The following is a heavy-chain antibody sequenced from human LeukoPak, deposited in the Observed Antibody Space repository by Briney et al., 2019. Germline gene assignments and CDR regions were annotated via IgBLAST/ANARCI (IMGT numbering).Heavy chain of an antibody. J-gene: IGHJ1*01. Sequence: KPSETLSLTCAVYGRSFSNYYWSWIRQPPGKGLEWIGEINHSGNTNYNPSLKSRVTISVDTSKNQFSLKLSSVPAADTAMYYCARPYCSGGTCFPDRRYFQHWGQGTLVTVSS. CDR2: INHSGNT. CDR1: GRSFSNYY. V-gene: IGHV4-34*01. D-gene: IGHD2-15*01. CDR3: ARPYCSGGTCFPDRRYFQH.